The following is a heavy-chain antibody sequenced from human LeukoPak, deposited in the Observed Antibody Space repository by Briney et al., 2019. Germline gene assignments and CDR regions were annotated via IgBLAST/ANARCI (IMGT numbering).Heavy chain of an antibody. CDR2: ISSSSYI. J-gene: IGHJ4*02. CDR1: GFTFSSYS. V-gene: IGHV3-21*01. D-gene: IGHD3-22*01. Sequence: GGSLRLSCAASGFTFSSYSMNWVRQAPGKGLEWVSSISSSSYIYYADSVKGRFTISRDNAKNSLYLQMNSLRAEDTAVYYCARGMIVVVGPNDYWGRGTLVTVSS. CDR3: ARGMIVVVGPNDY.